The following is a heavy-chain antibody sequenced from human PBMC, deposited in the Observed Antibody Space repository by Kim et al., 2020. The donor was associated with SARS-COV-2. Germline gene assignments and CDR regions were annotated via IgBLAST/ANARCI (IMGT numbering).Heavy chain of an antibody. Sequence: ASVKVSCKASGYTFTSYGISWVRQAPGQGLEWMGWISAYNGNTNDAQKLQGRVTMTTDTSTSTAYMELRSLRSDDTAVYYCASTEHEGSYYNYYGMDVWGQGTPVTVSS. CDR2: ISAYNGNT. J-gene: IGHJ6*02. D-gene: IGHD2-21*01. CDR3: ASTEHEGSYYNYYGMDV. V-gene: IGHV1-18*01. CDR1: GYTFTSYG.